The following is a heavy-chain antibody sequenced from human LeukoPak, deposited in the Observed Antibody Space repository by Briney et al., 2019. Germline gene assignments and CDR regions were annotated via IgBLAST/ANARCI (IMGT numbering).Heavy chain of an antibody. CDR3: ALLTVRNIVDI. Sequence: SVKVSCKASVGTFSSYAISWVRQAPGQGLEWMGRIIPIFGTANYAQKFQGRVTITTDESTSTAYMELSSLRSEDTAVYYCALLTVRNIVDIWGQGTMVTVAS. CDR2: IIPIFGTA. CDR1: VGTFSSYA. V-gene: IGHV1-69*05. J-gene: IGHJ3*02. D-gene: IGHD3-10*01.